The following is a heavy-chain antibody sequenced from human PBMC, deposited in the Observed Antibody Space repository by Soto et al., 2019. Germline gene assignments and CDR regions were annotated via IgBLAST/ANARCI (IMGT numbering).Heavy chain of an antibody. V-gene: IGHV4-4*02. CDR3: ACKEDCIGSNCYYFDY. D-gene: IGHD2-15*01. Sequence: QVQLQESGPGLVKPSGTLSLTCGVSSGSISRSNWWSWVRQPPGKGLEWIGEIYHSGSTNYNPSLKSRVTISVDKSKNQFSLKLSSVTAADTAVYYCACKEDCIGSNCYYFDYWGQGTLVTVSS. J-gene: IGHJ4*02. CDR2: IYHSGST. CDR1: SGSISRSNW.